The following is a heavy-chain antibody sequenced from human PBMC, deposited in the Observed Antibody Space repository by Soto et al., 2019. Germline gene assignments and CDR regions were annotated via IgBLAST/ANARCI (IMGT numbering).Heavy chain of an antibody. J-gene: IGHJ3*02. CDR2: ISSSSSYI. CDR3: ARDNGDPDAFDI. CDR1: GFTFSSYS. V-gene: IGHV3-21*01. D-gene: IGHD4-17*01. Sequence: GGSXRLSCAASGFTFSSYSMNWVRQAPGKGLEWVSSISSSSSYIYYADSVKGRFTISRDNAKNSLYLQMNSLRAEDTAVYYCARDNGDPDAFDIWGQGTMVTVSS.